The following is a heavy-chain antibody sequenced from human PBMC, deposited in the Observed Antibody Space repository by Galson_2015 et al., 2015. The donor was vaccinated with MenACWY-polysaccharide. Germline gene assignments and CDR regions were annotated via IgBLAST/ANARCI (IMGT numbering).Heavy chain of an antibody. CDR2: IKQDGSEK. CDR3: ARGGGFKYFDP. J-gene: IGHJ5*02. V-gene: IGHV3-7*01. Sequence: SLRLSCAASGFSISSNWMTWVRQAPGKGLEWVANIKQDGSEKNYVDSVKGRFTISRDNAKNSLLLQMNSLRAEDTAVYYCARGGGFKYFDPWGQGTLVTVSS. CDR1: GFSISSNW. D-gene: IGHD2-15*01.